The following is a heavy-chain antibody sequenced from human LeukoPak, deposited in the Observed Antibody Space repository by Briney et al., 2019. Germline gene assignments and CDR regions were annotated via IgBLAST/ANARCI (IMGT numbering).Heavy chain of an antibody. CDR3: AKPRDSIVGTTTPTRLATLDI. J-gene: IGHJ3*02. Sequence: GTLSLTCGVSGGSITTTNFWSWVRQAPGKGLEWVSAVSTGGGSTYYADSVKGRFTISRDNPNNTLYLQMNNLRAEDTAVYYCAKPRDSIVGTTTPTRLATLDIWGQGTMVTVSS. V-gene: IGHV3-23*01. D-gene: IGHD1-26*01. CDR1: GGSITTTN. CDR2: VSTGGGST.